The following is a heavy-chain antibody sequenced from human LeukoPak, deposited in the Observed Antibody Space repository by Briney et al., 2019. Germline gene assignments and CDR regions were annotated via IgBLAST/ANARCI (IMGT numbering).Heavy chain of an antibody. D-gene: IGHD2-15*01. CDR2: IYTSGST. CDR3: ARVAAYCSGGSCYPYYYYGMDV. J-gene: IGHJ6*02. CDR1: GDSISTYY. V-gene: IGHV4-4*07. Sequence: SETLSLTCTVSGDSISTYYWNWIRQPAGKGLEWIGRIYTSGSTNQNPSLKSRVTMSVDTSKNQFSLKLSSVTAADTAVYYCARVAAYCSGGSCYPYYYYGMDVWGQGTTVTVSS.